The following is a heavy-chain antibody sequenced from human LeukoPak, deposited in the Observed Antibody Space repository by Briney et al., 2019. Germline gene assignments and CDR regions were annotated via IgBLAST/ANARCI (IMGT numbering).Heavy chain of an antibody. J-gene: IGHJ6*02. CDR2: ISSSGSTI. Sequence: GGSLRLSCPASGFTFSTYEMNWVRQAPGEGREWVSYISSSGSTIYYADSVKGRFTISRDNAKNSLYLQMNSLRAEDTAVYYCAELGITMIGGVWGQGTTVTISS. D-gene: IGHD3-10*02. V-gene: IGHV3-48*03. CDR3: AELGITMIGGV. CDR1: GFTFSTYE.